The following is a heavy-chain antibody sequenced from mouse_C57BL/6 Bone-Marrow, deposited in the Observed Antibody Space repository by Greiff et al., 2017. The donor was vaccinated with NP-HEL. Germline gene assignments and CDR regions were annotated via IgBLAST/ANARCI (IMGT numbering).Heavy chain of an antibody. CDR3: TGYDYDGVDY. D-gene: IGHD2-4*01. CDR2: IRLKSDNYAT. J-gene: IGHJ2*01. V-gene: IGHV6-3*01. Sequence: EVKLMESGGGLVQPGGSMKLSCVASGFTFSNYWMNWVRQSPEKGLEWVAQIRLKSDNYATHYAESVKGRFTISRDDSKSSVYLQMNNLRAEDTGIYYCTGYDYDGVDYWGQGTTLTVSS. CDR1: GFTFSNYW.